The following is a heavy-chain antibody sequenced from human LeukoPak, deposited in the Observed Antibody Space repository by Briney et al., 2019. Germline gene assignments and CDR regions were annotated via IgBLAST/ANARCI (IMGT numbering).Heavy chain of an antibody. D-gene: IGHD3-10*01. CDR3: ARVQYGYLSGSYRTFFDY. CDR1: GFTISSYW. J-gene: IGHJ4*02. Sequence: PGGSLRLSCAASGFTISSYWMNWVRQAPGKGLEWVANIKQDGSEKKYVDSVKGRFTISRDNTQNSLYLQMNNLRVEETALYYCARVQYGYLSGSYRTFFDYWGQGALVTVSP. CDR2: IKQDGSEK. V-gene: IGHV3-7*03.